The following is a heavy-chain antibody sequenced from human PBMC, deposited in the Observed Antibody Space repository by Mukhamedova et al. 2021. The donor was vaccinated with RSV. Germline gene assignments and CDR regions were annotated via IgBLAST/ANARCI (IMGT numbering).Heavy chain of an antibody. Sequence: VSSISSSSSYMYYADSVKGRFTISRDDAQNSLYLQMNSLRAEDTAVYYCARDPNYDFWSGDYMDIWGQGTTVTVSS. CDR3: ARDPNYDFWSGDYMDI. CDR2: ISSSSSYM. J-gene: IGHJ6*03. V-gene: IGHV3-21*01. D-gene: IGHD3-3*01.